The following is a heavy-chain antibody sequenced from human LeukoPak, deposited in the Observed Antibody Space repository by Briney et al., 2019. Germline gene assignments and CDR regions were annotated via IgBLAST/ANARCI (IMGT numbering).Heavy chain of an antibody. J-gene: IGHJ4*02. CDR3: VREEAASGNFVYFDY. CDR1: GFTFSSYG. Sequence: GGSLRLSCAASGFTFSSYGMHWVRQAPGKGLEWVAVIWYDGSNKYYADSVKGRFTISRDNSKNTLYLQMNSLKTEDTAVYYCVREEAASGNFVYFDYWGQGTLVTVSS. V-gene: IGHV3-33*01. D-gene: IGHD1-26*01. CDR2: IWYDGSNK.